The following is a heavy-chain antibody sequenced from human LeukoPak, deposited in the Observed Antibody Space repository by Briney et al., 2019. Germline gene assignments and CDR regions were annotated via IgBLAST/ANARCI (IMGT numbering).Heavy chain of an antibody. V-gene: IGHV4-30-2*01. J-gene: IGHJ4*02. D-gene: IGHD3-3*01. CDR3: VAYSPYDSWSAF. CDR2: IFDRET. Sequence: SETLSLTCAVSGDSLNIGGYYWSWIRQTPGKGLEWIGYIFDRETYYSPSLKSRLTISLDMSNDQFSLKLTSVTAADTAVYYCVAYSPYDSWSAFWGQGILVTVSS. CDR1: GDSLNIGGYY.